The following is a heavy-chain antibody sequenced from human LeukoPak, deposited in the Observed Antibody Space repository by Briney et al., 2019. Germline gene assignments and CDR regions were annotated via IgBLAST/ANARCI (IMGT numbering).Heavy chain of an antibody. Sequence: GRSLRLSCAASGFTFSSYGMHWVRQAPGKGLEWMAVIWYDGSNKYYADSVKGRFTISRDNSKNTLYLQMNSLRAEDTAVYYCAKRGREPYSKGLYYYYMDVWGKGTTVTVSS. CDR3: AKRGREPYSKGLYYYYMDV. V-gene: IGHV3-33*06. CDR1: GFTFSSYG. D-gene: IGHD4-11*01. CDR2: IWYDGSNK. J-gene: IGHJ6*03.